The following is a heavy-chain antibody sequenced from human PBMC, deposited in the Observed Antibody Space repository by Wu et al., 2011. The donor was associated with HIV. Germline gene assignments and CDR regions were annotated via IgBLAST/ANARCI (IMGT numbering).Heavy chain of an antibody. CDR2: INPSGGST. CDR1: GYTFTNYY. D-gene: IGHD1-26*01. Sequence: QVQLVQSGAEVKKPGASVKVSCKASGYTFTNYYMHWVRQAPGQGLEWMGIINPSGGSTSYAQKFQGRVTMTRDTSTSTVYMELSSLRSEDTAVYYCARSEVGATPLYYYYGMDVWGQGTTVTVSS. CDR3: ARSEVGATPLYYYYGMDV. V-gene: IGHV1-46*01. J-gene: IGHJ6*02.